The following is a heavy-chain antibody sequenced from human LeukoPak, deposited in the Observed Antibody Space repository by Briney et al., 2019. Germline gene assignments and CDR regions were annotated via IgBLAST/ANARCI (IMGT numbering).Heavy chain of an antibody. J-gene: IGHJ4*02. Sequence: GGSLRLSCAASGFTFSSYAMSWVRQAPGKGLEWVSVIGDSGGSTYYADFVKGRFTISRDNSKNTVYLQMNSLRAEDTAVYYCASPAVWGELSLRYWGQGTLVTVSS. CDR3: ASPAVWGELSLRY. V-gene: IGHV3-23*01. CDR2: IGDSGGST. D-gene: IGHD3-16*02. CDR1: GFTFSSYA.